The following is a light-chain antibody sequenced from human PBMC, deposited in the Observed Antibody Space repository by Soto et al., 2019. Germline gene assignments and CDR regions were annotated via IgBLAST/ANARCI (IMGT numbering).Light chain of an antibody. CDR2: ATS. CDR1: QSIRNW. V-gene: IGKV1D-16*01. J-gene: IGKJ4*01. Sequence: DVQMTQSPSSLSASVGDRVTITCRASQSIRNWLAWYQQKPGKAPKTLIYATSTLQTGVPSRFSGSGSETDFTLSISSLQPEDFAIYYCQQYDNFPPTFGGGTKVEI. CDR3: QQYDNFPPT.